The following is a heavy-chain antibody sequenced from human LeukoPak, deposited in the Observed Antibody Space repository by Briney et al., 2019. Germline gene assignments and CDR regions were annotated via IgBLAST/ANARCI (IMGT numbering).Heavy chain of an antibody. V-gene: IGHV4-59*01. CDR3: AREFCGGGSCGWFDP. J-gene: IGHJ5*02. D-gene: IGHD2-21*01. CDR1: GASISNYY. CDR2: VFYSGST. Sequence: SETLSHTCTVSGASISNYYWTWIRQPPGKGMEWIGHVFYSGSTTYNPSLKSRVTISVDRSKNQFSLKLISVTAADTAVYYCAREFCGGGSCGWFDPWGQGTLVTVSS.